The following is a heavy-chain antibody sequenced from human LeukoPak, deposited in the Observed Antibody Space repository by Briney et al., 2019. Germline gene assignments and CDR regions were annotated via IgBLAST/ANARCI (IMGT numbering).Heavy chain of an antibody. D-gene: IGHD5-18*01. J-gene: IGHJ4*02. V-gene: IGHV4-30-2*01. Sequence: SETLSLTCTVSGDSISSGGSYWSWIRQPPGKGLEWIGYIYHSGSTYYNPSLKSRVTISVDRSKNQFSLKLSSVTAADTAVYYCAREAMVEGSPYYFDYWGQGTLVTVSS. CDR1: GDSISSGGSY. CDR2: IYHSGST. CDR3: AREAMVEGSPYYFDY.